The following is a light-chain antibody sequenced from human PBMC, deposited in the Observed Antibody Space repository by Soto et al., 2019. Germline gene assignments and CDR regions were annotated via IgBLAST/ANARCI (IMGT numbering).Light chain of an antibody. Sequence: IQLTQSPSSLSASFVDRVTITCRASQSLSSYLAWYQQKPGKAPRLLIYAASTLQSGVPSRFSGSGSDTEFTLTISSLQPEDFATYYCQQLNNYPLTFGGGTKVDIK. V-gene: IGKV1-9*01. CDR1: QSLSSY. CDR2: AAS. CDR3: QQLNNYPLT. J-gene: IGKJ4*01.